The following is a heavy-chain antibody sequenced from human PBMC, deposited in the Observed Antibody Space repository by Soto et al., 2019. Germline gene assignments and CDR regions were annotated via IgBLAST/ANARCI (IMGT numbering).Heavy chain of an antibody. CDR2: FDPEDGET. CDR3: ATDRIWGYSSGWLNY. V-gene: IGHV1-24*01. Sequence: QVQLVQSGAEVKKPGASVKVSCKVSGYTLTELSMHWVRQAPGKGLEWKGGFDPEDGETIYAQKFQGRVTMTEDTTTDTAYMYLSSLRSEDTAVYYCATDRIWGYSSGWLNYWGQGTLVTVSS. D-gene: IGHD6-19*01. J-gene: IGHJ4*02. CDR1: GYTLTELS.